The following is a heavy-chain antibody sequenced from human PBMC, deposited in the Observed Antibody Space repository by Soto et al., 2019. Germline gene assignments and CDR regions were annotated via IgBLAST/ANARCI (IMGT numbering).Heavy chain of an antibody. CDR3: VKSIAASGYYYYHGMDV. CDR2: ISGSGGST. Sequence: PVGSLRLSCAASGFTFNSYAMSWVRQAPGKGLEWVSAISGSGGSTYYADSVKGRFTISRDNSKNTLYLQMNSLRGDDTAGYYCVKSIAASGYYYYHGMDVWGQGTTVTVSS. CDR1: GFTFNSYA. J-gene: IGHJ6*02. V-gene: IGHV3-23*01. D-gene: IGHD6-13*01.